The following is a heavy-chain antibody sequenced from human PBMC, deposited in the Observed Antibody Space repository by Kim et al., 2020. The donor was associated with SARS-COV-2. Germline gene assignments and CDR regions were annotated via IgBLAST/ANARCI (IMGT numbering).Heavy chain of an antibody. CDR3: AGSLTSYFEY. CDR2: IKQDGSQK. V-gene: IGHV3-7*01. J-gene: IGHJ4*02. CDR1: GFTFSRYW. Sequence: GGSLRLSCAASGFTFSRYWMSWVRQAPGKGLEWVANIKQDGSQKYYVDSVRGRFTISRDNAESSLYLQLNSLRVEDTAVYFCAGSLTSYFEYWGPGTLVT.